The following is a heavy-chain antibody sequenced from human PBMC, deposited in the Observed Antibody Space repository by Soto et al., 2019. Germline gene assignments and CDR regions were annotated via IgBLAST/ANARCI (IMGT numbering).Heavy chain of an antibody. CDR2: ISGYNGNT. D-gene: IGHD3-16*01. J-gene: IGHJ3*02. CDR1: GYSFSNYN. Sequence: ASVKVSCKSSGYSFSNYNFCWVRQAPGQGLEWLWWISGYNGNTNYAQKLQGRVTLTTDSFTSTAYMELRSLRSDDTAIYYCARDKVWGGFDIWGQGTMVTVSS. V-gene: IGHV1-18*01. CDR3: ARDKVWGGFDI.